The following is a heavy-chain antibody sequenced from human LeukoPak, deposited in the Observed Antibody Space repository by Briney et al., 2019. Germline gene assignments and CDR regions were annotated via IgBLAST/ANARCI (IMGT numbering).Heavy chain of an antibody. CDR3: AVRYSGSPPGGY. D-gene: IGHD1-26*01. CDR2: INHSGST. Sequence: SETLSLTCAVYGGSFSGYYWSWIRQPPGKGLEWIGEINHSGSTNYNPSLKSRVTISVDTSKNQFSLKLSSVTAADTAVYYCAVRYSGSPPGGYWGQGILVTVSS. V-gene: IGHV4-34*01. J-gene: IGHJ4*02. CDR1: GGSFSGYY.